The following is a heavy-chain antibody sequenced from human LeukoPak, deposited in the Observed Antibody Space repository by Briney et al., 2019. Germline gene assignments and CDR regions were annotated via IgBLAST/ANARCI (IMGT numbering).Heavy chain of an antibody. J-gene: IGHJ3*02. V-gene: IGHV3-9*03. CDR1: GFTFDDYA. CDR3: AKGALPGIAAAGDAFDI. D-gene: IGHD6-13*01. Sequence: GGSLRLSCAASGFTFDDYAMHWVRQAPGKGLEWVSGISWNSGSIGYADSVKGRFTISRDNAKNSLYLQMNSLRAEDMALYYCAKGALPGIAAAGDAFDIWSQGTMVTVSS. CDR2: ISWNSGSI.